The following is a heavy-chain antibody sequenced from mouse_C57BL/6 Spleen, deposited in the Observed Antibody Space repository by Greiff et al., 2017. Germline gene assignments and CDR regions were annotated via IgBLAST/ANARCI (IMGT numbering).Heavy chain of an antibody. CDR3: ARSGLDYAMDY. V-gene: IGHV1-54*01. D-gene: IGHD3-3*01. CDR2: INPGSGGT. CDR1: GYAFTNYL. Sequence: QVQLQQSGAELVRPGTSVKVSCKASGYAFTNYLIEWVKQRPGQGLEWIGVINPGSGGTNYNEKFKGKATLTADKSSSTAYMQLSSLTSEDSAVYFCARSGLDYAMDYWGQGTSVTVSS. J-gene: IGHJ4*01.